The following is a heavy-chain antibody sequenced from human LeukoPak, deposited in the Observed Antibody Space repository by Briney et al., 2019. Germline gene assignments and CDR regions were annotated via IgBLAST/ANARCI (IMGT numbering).Heavy chain of an antibody. D-gene: IGHD1-26*01. Sequence: GGSLRLSCTVSGFTVSSNSMSWVRQAPGKGLEWVSFIYSDNTHYSDSVKGRFTISRDNAKNTLYLQMNSLRAEDTAVYYCARDPSYSENLDYWGQGTLVTVSS. J-gene: IGHJ4*02. CDR3: ARDPSYSENLDY. CDR2: IYSDNT. V-gene: IGHV3-53*01. CDR1: GFTVSSNS.